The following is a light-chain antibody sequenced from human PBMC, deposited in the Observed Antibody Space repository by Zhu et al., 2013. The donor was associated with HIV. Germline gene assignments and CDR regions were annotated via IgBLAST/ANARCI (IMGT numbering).Light chain of an antibody. Sequence: DIQMTQSPSTVSASVGDRVTITCRASQSLGSWLAWFQQKPGKAPRLLIYHASTLEVGVPSRFSGSGYGTEFTLTISSLHPDDYSTYYCQQYNTYPVTFGGGTKVEIK. V-gene: IGKV1-5*01. CDR3: QQYNTYPVT. CDR2: HAS. CDR1: QSLGSW. J-gene: IGKJ4*01.